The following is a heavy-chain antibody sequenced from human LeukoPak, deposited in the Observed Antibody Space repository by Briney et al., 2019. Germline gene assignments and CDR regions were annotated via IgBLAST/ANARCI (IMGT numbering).Heavy chain of an antibody. CDR1: GFTFSSYA. CDR3: ARGNPIQLWLDYFDY. J-gene: IGHJ4*02. Sequence: GGSLRLSCAASGFTFSSYAMSWIRQAPGKGLEWVSYISSSGSTIYYADSVKGRFTISRDNAKNSLYLQMNSLRAEDTAVYYCARGNPIQLWLDYFDYWGQGTLVTVSS. D-gene: IGHD5-18*01. V-gene: IGHV3-11*01. CDR2: ISSSGSTI.